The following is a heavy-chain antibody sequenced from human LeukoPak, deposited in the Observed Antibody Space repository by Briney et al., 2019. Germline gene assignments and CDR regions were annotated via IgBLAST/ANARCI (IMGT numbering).Heavy chain of an antibody. J-gene: IGHJ4*02. CDR3: AREGQEMITFGGVII. CDR2: INWNGGST. CDR1: GFTFDDYG. Sequence: PGGSLRLSCEASGFTFDDYGMSWVRQAPGKGLEWVSGINWNGGSTGYADSVKGRFTISRDNAKNSLYLQMNSLRAEDTALYYCAREGQEMITFGGVIIWGQGTLVTVSS. V-gene: IGHV3-20*04. D-gene: IGHD3-16*01.